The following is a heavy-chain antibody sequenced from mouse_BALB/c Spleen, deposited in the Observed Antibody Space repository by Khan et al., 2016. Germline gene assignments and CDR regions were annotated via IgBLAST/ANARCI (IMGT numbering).Heavy chain of an antibody. CDR2: INTYTGEP. CDR3: ARGEAYGCGDAMDY. Sequence: QIQLVQSGPELKKPGETVKISCKASGYTFTNYGMNWVKQAPGKGLKWMGWINTYTGEPTYADDFKGRFAFSLETSASTAYLQINNLKNEDMATXFCARGEAYGCGDAMDYWGQGTSVTVSS. CDR1: GYTFTNYG. D-gene: IGHD2-2*01. J-gene: IGHJ4*01. V-gene: IGHV9-1*02.